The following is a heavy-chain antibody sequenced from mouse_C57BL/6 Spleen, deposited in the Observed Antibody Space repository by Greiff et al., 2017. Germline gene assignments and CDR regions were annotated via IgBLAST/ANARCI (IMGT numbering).Heavy chain of an antibody. CDR2: IDPSDSYT. Sequence: VQLQQPGAELVRPGTSVKLSCKASGYTFTSYWMHWVKQRPGQGLEWIGVIDPSDSYTNYNQKFKGKATLTVDTSSSTAYMQLSSLTSEDSAVYYCARGAPYYFDYWGQGTTLTVSS. J-gene: IGHJ2*01. V-gene: IGHV1-59*01. CDR1: GYTFTSYW. CDR3: ARGAPYYFDY.